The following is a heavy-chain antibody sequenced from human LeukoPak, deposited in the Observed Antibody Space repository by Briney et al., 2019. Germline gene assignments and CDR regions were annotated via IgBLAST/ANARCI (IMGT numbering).Heavy chain of an antibody. CDR1: GGSISSSSYY. V-gene: IGHV4-39*01. J-gene: IGHJ3*02. CDR3: ARRPWGLDAFDI. Sequence: SETLSLTCTVSGGSISSSSYYWGWIRQPPGKGLEWIGSIYYSGSTYYNPSLKSRVTISVDTSKNQFSLKLSSVTAADTAVYYCARRPWGLDAFDIWGQGTMVTVSS. D-gene: IGHD2-21*01. CDR2: IYYSGST.